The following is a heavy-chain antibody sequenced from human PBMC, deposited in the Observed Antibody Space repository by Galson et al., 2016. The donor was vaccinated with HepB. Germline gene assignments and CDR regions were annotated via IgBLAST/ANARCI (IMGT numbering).Heavy chain of an antibody. CDR2: ISITRGYK. CDR3: ARPPEGDRRYFDL. J-gene: IGHJ2*01. CDR1: GFTFSTYS. V-gene: IGHV3-21*01. D-gene: IGHD3-16*01. Sequence: SLRLSCAASGFTFSTYSMNWVRQAPGKGLEWVSFISITRGYKYYADSLKGRVTISRDNAKNSLYLQMNSLSAEDTDVYYCARPPEGDRRYFDLWGRGTLVTVSS.